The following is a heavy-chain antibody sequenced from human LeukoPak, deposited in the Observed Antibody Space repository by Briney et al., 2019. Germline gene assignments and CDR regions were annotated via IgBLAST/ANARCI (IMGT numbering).Heavy chain of an antibody. D-gene: IGHD3-10*01. CDR2: ISGSGGST. CDR3: AKTPSLAGGSGSYGD. CDR1: GFTFSSYA. J-gene: IGHJ4*02. Sequence: PGGSLRLSCAASGFTFSSYAMSWVRQAPGKGLEWVSVISGSGGSTYYADSVKGRFTISRDNSKNTLYLQMSSLRAEDTAVYYCAKTPSLAGGSGSYGDWGQGTLVTVSS. V-gene: IGHV3-23*01.